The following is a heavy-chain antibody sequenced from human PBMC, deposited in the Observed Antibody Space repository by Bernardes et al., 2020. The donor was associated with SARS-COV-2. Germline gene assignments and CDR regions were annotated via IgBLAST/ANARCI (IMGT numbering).Heavy chain of an antibody. CDR1: GYTFSSYA. CDR2: IHTDTGKP. D-gene: IGHD1-1*01. Sequence: ASVKVSCKASGYTFSSYAINWVRQAPGQGLEWMGWIHTDTGKPTYAQGFTGRFVFSLDASVSTAYLQISSLKAEDTALYYCARQLPAFDYWGQGTLVTVSS. J-gene: IGHJ4*02. V-gene: IGHV7-4-1*02. CDR3: ARQLPAFDY.